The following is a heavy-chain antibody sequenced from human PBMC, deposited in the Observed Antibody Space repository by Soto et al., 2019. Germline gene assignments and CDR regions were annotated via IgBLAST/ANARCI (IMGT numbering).Heavy chain of an antibody. CDR3: ANRPIALAGVRTRFDY. J-gene: IGHJ4*02. D-gene: IGHD6-19*01. V-gene: IGHV3-23*01. CDR1: GFTFSSYA. Sequence: GGSLRLSXAASGFTFSSYAMSWVRQAPGKGLEWVSAISGSGGSTYYADSVKGRFTISRDNSKNTLYLQMNSLRAEDTAVYYCANRPIALAGVRTRFDYWGQGTLVTVSS. CDR2: ISGSGGST.